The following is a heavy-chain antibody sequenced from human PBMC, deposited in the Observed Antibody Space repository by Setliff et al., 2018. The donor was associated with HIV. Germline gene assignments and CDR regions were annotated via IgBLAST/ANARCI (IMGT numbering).Heavy chain of an antibody. J-gene: IGHJ3*02. V-gene: IGHV4-59*11. CDR2: IYYSGNT. Sequence: PSETLSLTCTVSGGSISSHYWSWIRQPPGKGLEWIGYIYYSGNTNYNPSLKSRVTISVDTSKNQFSLKLSSVTAADTAVYYCARGQPQGGGTYWSAFDIWGQGTMVTVSS. D-gene: IGHD1-26*01. CDR1: GGSISSHY. CDR3: ARGQPQGGGTYWSAFDI.